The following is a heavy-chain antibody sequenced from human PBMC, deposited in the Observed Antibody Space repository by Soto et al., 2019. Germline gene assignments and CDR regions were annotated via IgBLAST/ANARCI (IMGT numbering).Heavy chain of an antibody. CDR1: GGSISSGGYY. CDR3: ARDSGSIAAPSGYYYYGMDV. CDR2: IYYSGST. D-gene: IGHD6-6*01. J-gene: IGHJ6*02. V-gene: IGHV4-31*03. Sequence: SETLSLTCTVSGGSISSGGYYWSWIRQHPGKGLEWIGYIYYSGSTYYNPSLKSRVTISVDTSKNQFSLKLSSMTAADTAVYYCARDSGSIAAPSGYYYYGMDVWGQGTTVTVSS.